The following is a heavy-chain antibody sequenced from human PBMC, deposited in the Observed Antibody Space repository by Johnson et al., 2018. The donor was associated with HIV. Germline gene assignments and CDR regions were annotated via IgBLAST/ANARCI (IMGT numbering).Heavy chain of an antibody. CDR3: ARANSRGAEYSNLGAFDI. Sequence: VQVVESGGGLVQPGGSLRLSCAASGFTFSSYDMHWVRQATGKGLEWVSAIGTAGDTYYPGSVKGRFPISRENAKTSFYLQMNSLRAGDTAVYYRARANSRGAEYSNLGAFDIWGQGTMVTVSS. CDR1: GFTFSSYD. D-gene: IGHD6-6*01. CDR2: IGTAGDT. J-gene: IGHJ3*02. V-gene: IGHV3-13*01.